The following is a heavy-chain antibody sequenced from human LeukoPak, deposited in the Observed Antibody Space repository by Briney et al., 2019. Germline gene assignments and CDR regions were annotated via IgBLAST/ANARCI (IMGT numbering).Heavy chain of an antibody. CDR2: INHSGST. CDR1: GGSFSGYY. J-gene: IGHJ5*02. V-gene: IGHV4-34*01. CDR3: AREGFCTNGVCLPPPSAFWFDP. D-gene: IGHD2-8*01. Sequence: SETLSLTCAVYGGSFSGYYWSWIRQPPGKGLEWIGEINHSGSTKYNPSLKSRVTISVDTSKNQFSLKLSSVTAADTAVYYCAREGFCTNGVCLPPPSAFWFDPWGQGTLVTVSS.